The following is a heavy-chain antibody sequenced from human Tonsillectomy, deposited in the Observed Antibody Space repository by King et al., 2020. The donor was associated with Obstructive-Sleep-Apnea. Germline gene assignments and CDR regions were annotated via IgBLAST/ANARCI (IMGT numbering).Heavy chain of an antibody. CDR1: GFTFSTYP. D-gene: IGHD3/OR15-3a*01. Sequence: VQLVESGGDVVQPGRSLRLSCAASGFTFSTYPMHWVRQAPGKGLEWVARISYDGRKKDYADSVKGRFTISRDSSKNTLFLQMNSLRAEDTAVYYCVRDGDFLTGYGFDHWGQGTLVTVSS. CDR2: ISYDGRKK. CDR3: VRDGDFLTGYGFDH. J-gene: IGHJ4*02. V-gene: IGHV3-30*04.